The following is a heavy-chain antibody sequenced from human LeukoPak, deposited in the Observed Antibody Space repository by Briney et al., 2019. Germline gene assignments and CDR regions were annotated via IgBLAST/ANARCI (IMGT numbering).Heavy chain of an antibody. V-gene: IGHV3-7*05. D-gene: IGHD3-10*01. J-gene: IGHJ4*02. CDR3: AKILRFGELLVDY. Sequence: PWGSLRLSCAASGFTFSSHWMSWVRQAPGKGLEWVANIKHDGSEKYYVGSVKGRFTISRDNAKNSLYLQMNSLRAEDTAVYYCAKILRFGELLVDYWGQGTLVTVSS. CDR2: IKHDGSEK. CDR1: GFTFSSHW.